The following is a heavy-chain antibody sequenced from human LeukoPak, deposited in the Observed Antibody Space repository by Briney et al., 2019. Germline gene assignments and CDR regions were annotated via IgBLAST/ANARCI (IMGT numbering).Heavy chain of an antibody. J-gene: IGHJ4*02. CDR1: GYTFTSYG. CDR3: ARDRKYYYDSSGYYAFDY. V-gene: IGHV1-18*01. D-gene: IGHD3-22*01. CDR2: ISAYNGNT. Sequence: ASVKVSCTASGYTFTSYGISWVRQAPGQGLEWMGWISAYNGNTNYAQKLQGRVTMTTDTSTSTAYMELRSLRSDDTAVYYCARDRKYYYDSSGYYAFDYWGQGTLVTVSS.